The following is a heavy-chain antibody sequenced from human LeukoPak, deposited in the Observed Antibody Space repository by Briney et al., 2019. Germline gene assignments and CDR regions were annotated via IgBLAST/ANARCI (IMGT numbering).Heavy chain of an antibody. CDR2: ISAYNGNT. CDR3: ARVVEQQLVRGLDWFDP. V-gene: IGHV1-18*01. Sequence: ASVKVSCKASGYTFTSYGISWVRQAPGQGLEWMGWISAYNGNTNYAQKLQGRVTMTTDTSTSTAYIELRSLRSDDTAVYYCARVVEQQLVRGLDWFDPWGQGTLVTVSS. CDR1: GYTFTSYG. D-gene: IGHD6-13*01. J-gene: IGHJ5*02.